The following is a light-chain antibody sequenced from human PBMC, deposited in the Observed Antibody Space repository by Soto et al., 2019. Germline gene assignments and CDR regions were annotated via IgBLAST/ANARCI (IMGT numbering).Light chain of an antibody. V-gene: IGKV3-15*01. Sequence: EIVLTQSPATLSLSPGERATLSCRASQSVSSYLAWYQQKPGQAPRLLIYGASIRATGVPATFSGSGSGTEFTLSISSLQSEHLGVYYCQQDSSWPLTFGGGTKVEIK. J-gene: IGKJ4*01. CDR2: GAS. CDR3: QQDSSWPLT. CDR1: QSVSSY.